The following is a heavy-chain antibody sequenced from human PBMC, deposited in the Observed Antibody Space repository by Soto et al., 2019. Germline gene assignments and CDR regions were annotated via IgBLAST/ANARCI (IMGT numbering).Heavy chain of an antibody. Sequence: GGSLRLSCAASGFTFSSYAMSWVRQAPGKGLEWVSAISGSGGSTYYADSVKGRFTISRDNSKNTLYLQMNSLRAEDTAVYYCAKDPMEIQLWPKYYFDYWGQGTPVPVYS. CDR1: GFTFSSYA. D-gene: IGHD5-18*01. CDR2: ISGSGGST. V-gene: IGHV3-23*01. CDR3: AKDPMEIQLWPKYYFDY. J-gene: IGHJ4*02.